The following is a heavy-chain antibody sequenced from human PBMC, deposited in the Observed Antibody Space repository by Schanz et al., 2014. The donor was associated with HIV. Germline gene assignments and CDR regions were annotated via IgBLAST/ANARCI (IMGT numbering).Heavy chain of an antibody. V-gene: IGHV1-2*02. D-gene: IGHD1-20*01. Sequence: QVQLVQSGAEVKKPGASVKVSCKASGYTFTGYYIHWVRQAPGQGLEWMGWINPNTGGTNFAQKFQGRVTMTRDTSTSTVSMELNRPTAAATDVYCCARNEYNLLPFDSWGQGTLVIVSS. CDR2: INPNTGGT. CDR1: GYTFTGYY. CDR3: ARNEYNLLPFDS. J-gene: IGHJ4*02.